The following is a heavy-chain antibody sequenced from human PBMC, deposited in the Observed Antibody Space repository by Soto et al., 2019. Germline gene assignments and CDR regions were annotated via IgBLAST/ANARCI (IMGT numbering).Heavy chain of an antibody. CDR1: GYTFTSYA. V-gene: IGHV1-3*01. D-gene: IGHD6-13*01. CDR2: INAGNGNT. CDR3: ARGSSWPQYQNWFDP. J-gene: IGHJ5*02. Sequence: ASVKVSCKASGYTFTSYAMHWVRQAPGQRLEWMGWINAGNGNTKYSQKFQGRVTITRDTSASTAYMELSSLRSEDTAVYYCARGSSWPQYQNWFDPWGQGTLVTVSS.